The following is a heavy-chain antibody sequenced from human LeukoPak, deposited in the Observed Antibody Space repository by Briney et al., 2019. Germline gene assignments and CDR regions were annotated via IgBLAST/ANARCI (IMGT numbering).Heavy chain of an antibody. V-gene: IGHV4-59*12. Sequence: SETLSLTCTVSGGSISSYYWSWIRQPPGKGLEWIGYIYYSGSTNYNPSLKSRVTISVDTSRNQFSLKLSSVTAADTAVYYCATLTRELDCSSTSCYKSNWFDPWGQGTLVTVSS. CDR1: GGSISSYY. J-gene: IGHJ5*02. D-gene: IGHD2-2*02. CDR2: IYYSGST. CDR3: ATLTRELDCSSTSCYKSNWFDP.